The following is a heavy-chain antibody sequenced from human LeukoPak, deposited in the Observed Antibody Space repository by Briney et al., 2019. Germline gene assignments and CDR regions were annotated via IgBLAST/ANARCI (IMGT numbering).Heavy chain of an antibody. V-gene: IGHV3-23*01. D-gene: IGHD3-3*01. CDR3: AKVFLAYYDFWSGYPQYYFDY. J-gene: IGHJ4*02. CDR2: ISGSGGST. Sequence: PGGSLRLSCAASGFTFDDYGMSWVRQAPGKGLEWVSAISGSGGSTYYADSVKGRFTISRDDSKNTLYLQMNSLRAEDTAVYYCAKVFLAYYDFWSGYPQYYFDYWGQGTLVTVSS. CDR1: GFTFDDYG.